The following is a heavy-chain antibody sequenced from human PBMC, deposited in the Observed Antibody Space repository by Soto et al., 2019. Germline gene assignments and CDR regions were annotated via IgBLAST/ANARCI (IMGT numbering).Heavy chain of an antibody. D-gene: IGHD3-16*02. CDR2: ISSSSSYI. J-gene: IGHJ4*02. CDR3: ARDSLGELSLYGFDY. CDR1: GFTFSSYS. Sequence: EVQLVESGGGLVKPGGSLRLSCAASGFTFSSYSMNWVRQAPGKGLEWVSSISSSSSYIYYADSVKGRFTISRDNAKNSRYLQMNSLRAEDTAVYYCARDSLGELSLYGFDYWGQGTLVTVSS. V-gene: IGHV3-21*01.